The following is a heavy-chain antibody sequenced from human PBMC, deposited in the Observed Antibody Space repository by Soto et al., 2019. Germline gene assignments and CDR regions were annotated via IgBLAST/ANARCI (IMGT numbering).Heavy chain of an antibody. CDR2: INTDGSST. Sequence: EVQLVESGGGLVQPGGSLRLSCAVPGFTSSSCWMHWVRQTPGEGLVWVSRINTDGSSTSYADSVKGRFTISRDNAKNTLYLQMNSLRVEDTAMYYCAKSGVDTFGLSYWGQGTLVTVSS. J-gene: IGHJ4*02. CDR1: GFTSSSCW. V-gene: IGHV3-74*01. D-gene: IGHD5-18*01. CDR3: AKSGVDTFGLSY.